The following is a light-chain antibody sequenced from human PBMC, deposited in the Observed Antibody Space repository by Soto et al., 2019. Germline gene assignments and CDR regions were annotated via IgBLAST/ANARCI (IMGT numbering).Light chain of an antibody. CDR1: SSDIGKYNF. Sequence: QSALTQPASVSGSPGQSITISCTGTSSDIGKYNFVSWFQQHPDKAPKLMIYEVNKRPSGVSNRFSGSKSGNTASLTISGLQPEDEADYYCSSYAYGSTLGVFGGGTKLTVL. CDR3: SSYAYGSTLGV. CDR2: EVN. J-gene: IGLJ3*02. V-gene: IGLV2-23*02.